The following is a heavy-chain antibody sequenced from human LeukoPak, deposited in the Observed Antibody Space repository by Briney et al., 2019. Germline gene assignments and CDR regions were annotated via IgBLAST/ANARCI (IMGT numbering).Heavy chain of an antibody. Sequence: ASETLSLTCTVSGGSISSSSYYWGWIRQPPGKGLEWIGEINHSGSTNYNPSLKSRVTISVDTSKNQFSLKLSSVTAADTAVYYCARDAPYHGMDVWGQGTTVTVSS. CDR1: GGSISSSSYY. J-gene: IGHJ6*02. V-gene: IGHV4-39*07. CDR3: ARDAPYHGMDV. CDR2: INHSGST.